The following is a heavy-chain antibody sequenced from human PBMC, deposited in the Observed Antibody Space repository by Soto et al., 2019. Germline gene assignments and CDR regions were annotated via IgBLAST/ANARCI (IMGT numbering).Heavy chain of an antibody. J-gene: IGHJ3*02. Sequence: QVQLVESGGGVVQPGRSLRLSCAASGFTFSSYAMHWVRQAPGKGLEWVAVISYDGSNKYYTDSVKGRCTISRDNCKNTLYLQMNSLRAEDTAVYYCAREYYYDSRSYYPAVDIWGQGTMVTVSS. CDR2: ISYDGSNK. V-gene: IGHV3-30*04. D-gene: IGHD3-22*01. CDR3: AREYYYDSRSYYPAVDI. CDR1: GFTFSSYA.